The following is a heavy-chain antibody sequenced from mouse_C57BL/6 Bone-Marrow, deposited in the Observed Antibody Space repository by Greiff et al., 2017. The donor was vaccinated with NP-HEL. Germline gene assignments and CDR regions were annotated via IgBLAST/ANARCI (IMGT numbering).Heavy chain of an antibody. CDR3: AGYGSYY. CDR1: GFTFSDYY. Sequence: DVMLVESGGGLVQPGGSLKLSCAASGFTFSDYYMYWVRQTPEKRLEWVAYISNGGGSTYYLDTVKGRFTISRDNAKNTLYLQMSRLKSEDTAMYYCAGYGSYYWGQGTTLTVSS. CDR2: ISNGGGST. V-gene: IGHV5-12*01. J-gene: IGHJ2*01. D-gene: IGHD1-1*02.